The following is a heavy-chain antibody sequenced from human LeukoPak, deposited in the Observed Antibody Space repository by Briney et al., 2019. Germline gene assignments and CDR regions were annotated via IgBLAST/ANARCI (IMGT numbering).Heavy chain of an antibody. V-gene: IGHV3-48*02. CDR2: ISSSSDAI. Sequence: PGRSLRLSCAASGFTFSTYGMNWVRQAPGKGTEWVSYISSSSDAIYYADSVRGRFTISRDNAKNSLYLQMNSLRDEDTAVYYCARAMRSGYDHWGQGTVVTVSS. D-gene: IGHD5-12*01. J-gene: IGHJ4*02. CDR3: ARAMRSGYDH. CDR1: GFTFSTYG.